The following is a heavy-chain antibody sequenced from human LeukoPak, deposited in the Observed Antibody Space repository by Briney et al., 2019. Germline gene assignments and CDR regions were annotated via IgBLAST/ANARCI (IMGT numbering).Heavy chain of an antibody. CDR2: ISTSGTYT. J-gene: IGHJ6*02. V-gene: IGHV3-11*03. Sequence: PGGSLRLSCAASGFTFSDHYMSWISQVPGKGLEWVSYISTSGTYTNYADSVKGRFTISRDNAKNSLHLQMNSLRAEDTAVYYCARGHYGLDVWGQGTTVTVSS. CDR1: GFTFSDHY. CDR3: ARGHYGLDV.